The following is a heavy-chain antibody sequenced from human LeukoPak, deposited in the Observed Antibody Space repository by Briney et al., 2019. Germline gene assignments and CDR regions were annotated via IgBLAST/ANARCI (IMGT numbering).Heavy chain of an antibody. D-gene: IGHD6-19*01. CDR3: ARDHGGWAFDI. CDR2: ISSSSSYI. Sequence: GGSLRLSCAASGFTFSSYSMNWVRQAPGKGLEWVSSISSSSSYIYYADSVKGRFTISRDNAKNSLYLQMNSLRAEDTAVYYCARDHGGWAFDIWGQGTMVTVSS. V-gene: IGHV3-21*06. J-gene: IGHJ3*02. CDR1: GFTFSSYS.